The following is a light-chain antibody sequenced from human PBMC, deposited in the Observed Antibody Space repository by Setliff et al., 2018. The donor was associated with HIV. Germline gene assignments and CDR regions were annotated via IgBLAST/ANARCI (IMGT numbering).Light chain of an antibody. CDR1: SSDVGGYNY. V-gene: IGLV2-14*01. J-gene: IGLJ1*01. CDR3: SSYAVTNTLP. CDR2: EVG. Sequence: QSVLTQPASVSGSPGQSITIACTGTSSDVGGYNYVSWYQQHPGKAPKLIIYEVGNRPSGVSNRFSGSKSGNTASLTISGLQAEDEGDYYCSSYAVTNTLPFGTGTKVTVL.